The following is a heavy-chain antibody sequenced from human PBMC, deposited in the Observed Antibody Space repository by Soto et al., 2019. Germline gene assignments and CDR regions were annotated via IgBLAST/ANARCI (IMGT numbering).Heavy chain of an antibody. V-gene: IGHV4-38-2*01. D-gene: IGHD3-10*01. Sequence: SETLSLTCAVSGYSITSDYYWGWIRQPPGKGLEWIGSIYSGSTYYNPSLKSRVTISVDTSKNQFSLRLTSVTAADTAMYYCAKKGYYPSGKINLFDSWGQGTLVTVYS. CDR2: IYSGST. CDR3: AKKGYYPSGKINLFDS. CDR1: GYSITSDYY. J-gene: IGHJ4*02.